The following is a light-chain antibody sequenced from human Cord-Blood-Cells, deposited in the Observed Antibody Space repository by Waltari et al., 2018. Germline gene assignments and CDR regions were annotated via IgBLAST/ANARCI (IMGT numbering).Light chain of an antibody. Sequence: EIVLTQSPGTLSLSPGESGTLSCRARKSVSSSYLAWYQQKPGQAPRLLIYGASSRATGIPDRFSGSGSGTDFTLTISRLEPEDLAVYYCQQYGSSPDSFGQGTKLEI. CDR1: KSVSSSY. V-gene: IGKV3-20*01. CDR3: QQYGSSPDS. J-gene: IGKJ2*03. CDR2: GAS.